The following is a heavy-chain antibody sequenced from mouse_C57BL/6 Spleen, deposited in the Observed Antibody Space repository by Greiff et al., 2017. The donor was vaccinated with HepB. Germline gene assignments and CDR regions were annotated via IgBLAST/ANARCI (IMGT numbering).Heavy chain of an antibody. Sequence: VQLQQSGAELVRPGTSVKLSCKASGYTFTSYWMHWVKQRPGQGLEWIGVIDPSDSYTNYNQKFKGKATLTVDTSSSTAYMQLSSLTSEDSAVYYCARRSGSSYNYAMDYWGQGTSVTVSS. D-gene: IGHD1-1*01. J-gene: IGHJ4*01. CDR2: IDPSDSYT. CDR1: GYTFTSYW. CDR3: ARRSGSSYNYAMDY. V-gene: IGHV1-59*01.